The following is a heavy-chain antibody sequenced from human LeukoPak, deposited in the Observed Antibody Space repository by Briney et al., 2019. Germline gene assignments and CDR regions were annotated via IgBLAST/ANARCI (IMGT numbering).Heavy chain of an antibody. CDR1: GFTFSTYN. Sequence: PGGSLRLSCAASGFTFSTYNMNWVRQAPGKGLEWVSYIGSSGSTIYYADSVKGRFTISRDNARNSLYPQINSLRAEDTAVYYCARDPSRYCSGGRCYWAPHFDYWGQGTLVTVSS. D-gene: IGHD2-15*01. J-gene: IGHJ4*02. CDR3: ARDPSRYCSGGRCYWAPHFDY. CDR2: IGSSGSTI. V-gene: IGHV3-48*03.